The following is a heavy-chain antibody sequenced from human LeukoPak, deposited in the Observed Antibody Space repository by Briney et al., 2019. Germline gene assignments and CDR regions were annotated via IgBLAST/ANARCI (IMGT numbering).Heavy chain of an antibody. CDR3: ARDILTGSYGMDV. CDR2: IIPILGIA. J-gene: IGHJ6*02. D-gene: IGHD3-9*01. Sequence: GASVKVSCKASGGTFSSYAISWVRQAPGQGLEWMGRIIPILGIANYAQKFQGRVTITADKSTSTAYMELSSLRSEDTAVYYCARDILTGSYGMDVWGQGTTVTVPS. V-gene: IGHV1-69*04. CDR1: GGTFSSYA.